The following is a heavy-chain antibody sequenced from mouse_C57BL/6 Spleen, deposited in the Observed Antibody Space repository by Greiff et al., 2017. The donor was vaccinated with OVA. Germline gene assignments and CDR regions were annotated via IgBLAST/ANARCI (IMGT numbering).Heavy chain of an antibody. D-gene: IGHD1-1*01. J-gene: IGHJ3*01. V-gene: IGHV1-15*01. CDR2: IDPETGGT. Sequence: VQLVESGAELVRPGASVTLSCKASGYTFTDYEMHWVKQTPVHGLEWIGAIDPETGGTAYNQKFKGKAILTADKSSSTAYMELRSLTSEDSAVYYCTIITTGFAYWGQGTLVTVSA. CDR1: GYTFTDYE. CDR3: TIITTGFAY.